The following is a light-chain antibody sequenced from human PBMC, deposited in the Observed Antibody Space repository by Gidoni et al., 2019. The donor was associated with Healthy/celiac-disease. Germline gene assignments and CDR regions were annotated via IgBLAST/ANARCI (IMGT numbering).Light chain of an antibody. CDR3: QQYYSTPLT. Sequence: DIVMTQSPDSLAVSLGERATINCKSSQSVLYRSNNKNYLAWYQHKPGQPPKLLIYWASTRESGVPDRFSGSGSGTDFTLTISSLQAEDVAVYYCQQYYSTPLTFGPGTKVDIK. CDR2: WAS. J-gene: IGKJ3*01. CDR1: QSVLYRSNNKNY. V-gene: IGKV4-1*01.